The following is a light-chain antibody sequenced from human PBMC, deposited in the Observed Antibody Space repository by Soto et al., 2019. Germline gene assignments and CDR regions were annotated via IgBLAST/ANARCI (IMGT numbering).Light chain of an antibody. Sequence: EIVLTQSPGTLSLSPGERAPIYCRASQSVSNNYLAWYQQKPGQAPRLLIYGASNRATGIPDRFSGSGSGTDFTLTISRLEPEDFAVYYCQQYGSSGTFGQGTKVDIK. CDR1: QSVSNNY. J-gene: IGKJ1*01. CDR3: QQYGSSGT. V-gene: IGKV3-20*01. CDR2: GAS.